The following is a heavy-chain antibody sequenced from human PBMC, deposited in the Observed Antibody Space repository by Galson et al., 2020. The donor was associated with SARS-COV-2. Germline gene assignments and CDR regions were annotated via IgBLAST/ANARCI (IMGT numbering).Heavy chain of an antibody. D-gene: IGHD4-17*01. CDR3: AKDHRLHDYVDHFDY. CDR1: GFTFSSYA. CDR2: ISGSGGST. V-gene: IGHV3-23*01. J-gene: IGHJ4*02. Sequence: GGSLRLSCAASGFTFSSYAMSWVRQAPGKGLEWVSAISGSGGSTYYADSVKGRFTISRDNSKNTLYLQMNSLRAEDTAVYYCAKDHRLHDYVDHFDYWGQGTLATVSS.